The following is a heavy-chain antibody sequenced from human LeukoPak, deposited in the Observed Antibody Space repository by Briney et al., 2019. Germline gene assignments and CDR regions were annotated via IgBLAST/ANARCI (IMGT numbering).Heavy chain of an antibody. D-gene: IGHD3-3*01. Sequence: GGSLRLSCAASGFTFSSYAMHWVRQAPGKGLEYVSAISSNGGSTYYADSVKGRFTISRDNSKNTLYLQMGSLRAEDMAVYYCARGTYYDFWSGYYTGYYFDYWGQGTLVTVSS. J-gene: IGHJ4*02. V-gene: IGHV3-64*02. CDR3: ARGTYYDFWSGYYTGYYFDY. CDR2: ISSNGGST. CDR1: GFTFSSYA.